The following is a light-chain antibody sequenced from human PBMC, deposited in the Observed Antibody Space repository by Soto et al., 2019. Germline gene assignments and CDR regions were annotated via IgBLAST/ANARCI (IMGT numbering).Light chain of an antibody. J-gene: IGKJ1*01. Sequence: DVQMTQSPSTLSASVGDRVTITCRASQAIRNWLAWYQQKPGEAPKLLIYDASTLQSGVPSRFSGSGSGTEFTLTIGSLQPDDLAVYYCQQYNYYRWTFGQGTKVDIK. CDR2: DAS. V-gene: IGKV1-5*01. CDR3: QQYNYYRWT. CDR1: QAIRNW.